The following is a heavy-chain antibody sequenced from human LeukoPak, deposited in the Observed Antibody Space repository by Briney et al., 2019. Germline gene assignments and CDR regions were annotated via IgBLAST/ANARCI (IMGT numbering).Heavy chain of an antibody. CDR1: GGSIISSNYY. J-gene: IGHJ5*02. CDR3: ARLWFGNGRTFDP. D-gene: IGHD3-10*01. V-gene: IGHV4-39*01. CDR2: VYNSGTT. Sequence: SETLSLTCTVSGGSIISSNYYWAWIRQPPGKELEWLATVYNSGTTYYTPSLKSRATISVYTSKDQFSLKLDSVTAADTALYYCARLWFGNGRTFDPWGQGTLVTVSS.